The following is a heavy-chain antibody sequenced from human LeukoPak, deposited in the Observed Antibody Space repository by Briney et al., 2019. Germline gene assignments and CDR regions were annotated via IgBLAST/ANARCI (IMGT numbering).Heavy chain of an antibody. Sequence: PSETLSLTCTVSGGSITSYYWSWIRQPPGKGLEWIGYISYSGSTNYNPSLKSRVTISLDTSKNQFSLKLSSVTAADTAVYYCARGGYNYYYYYYMDVWGKGTTVTVSS. CDR2: ISYSGST. V-gene: IGHV4-59*01. CDR1: GGSITSYY. J-gene: IGHJ6*03. D-gene: IGHD1-1*01. CDR3: ARGGYNYYYYYYMDV.